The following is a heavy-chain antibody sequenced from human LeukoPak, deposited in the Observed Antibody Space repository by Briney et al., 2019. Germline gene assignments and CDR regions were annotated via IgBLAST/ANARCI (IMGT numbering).Heavy chain of an antibody. CDR2: VYYSGST. J-gene: IGHJ4*02. Sequence: PSETLSLTCTVSGGSFEHYFWSWIRQPPGKGLEWIGYVYYSGSTDYSPSLKSQLTISADTSKNQFSLRLSSVTAADMAVYYCASHRRSHGSEYWGQGTLVTVSS. V-gene: IGHV4-59*01. CDR1: GGSFEHYF. CDR3: ASHRRSHGSEY. D-gene: IGHD3-10*01.